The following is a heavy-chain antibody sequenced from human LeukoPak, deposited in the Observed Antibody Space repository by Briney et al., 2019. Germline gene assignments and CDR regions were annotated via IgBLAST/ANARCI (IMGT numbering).Heavy chain of an antibody. D-gene: IGHD3-16*01. CDR2: INPNSGGT. CDR3: ARKRGDFDY. Sequence: PGRSLRLSCAASGFTFSSYAMHWVRQAPGQGLEWMGWINPNSGGTNYAQKFQGRVTMTRDTSISTAYMELSRLRSDDTAVYYCARKRGDFDYWGQGTLVTVSS. CDR1: GFTFSSYA. V-gene: IGHV1-2*02. J-gene: IGHJ4*02.